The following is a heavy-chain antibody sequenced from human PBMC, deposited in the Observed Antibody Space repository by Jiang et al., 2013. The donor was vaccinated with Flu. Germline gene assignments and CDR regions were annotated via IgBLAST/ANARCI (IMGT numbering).Heavy chain of an antibody. V-gene: IGHV4-59*08. Sequence: GPGLVKPSETLSLTCTVSGDSISSYYWSWIRQPPGKGLEWIGYIYYTGSTNYNPSLKSRVTISVDTSKNQFSLRLSSVTAADTAVYYCARHVRDSNIWSFDYWGQGTLVTVSS. CDR2: IYYTGST. D-gene: IGHD2-15*01. CDR1: GDSISSYY. J-gene: IGHJ4*02. CDR3: ARHVRDSNIWSFDY.